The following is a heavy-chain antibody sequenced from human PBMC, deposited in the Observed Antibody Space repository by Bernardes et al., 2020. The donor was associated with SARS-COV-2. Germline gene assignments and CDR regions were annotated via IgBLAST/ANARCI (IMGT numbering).Heavy chain of an antibody. Sequence: SAILVPTCPGTGSFISDYYWSWLRPPPGKGLEWVANIYKTGITNYNPSLQSRVTISVDTSNNQFSLMLNSVTAADTAAYYCASSRAYRGHGLDVWGQGVTVTVSS. J-gene: IGHJ6*02. V-gene: IGHV4-59*01. CDR1: GSFISDYY. CDR3: ASSRAYRGHGLDV. D-gene: IGHD4-4*01. CDR2: IYKTGIT.